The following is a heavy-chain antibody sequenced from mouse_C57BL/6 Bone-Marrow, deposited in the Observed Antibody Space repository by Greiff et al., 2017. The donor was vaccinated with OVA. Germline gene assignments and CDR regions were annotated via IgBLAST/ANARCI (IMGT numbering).Heavy chain of an antibody. J-gene: IGHJ4*01. D-gene: IGHD2-5*01. Sequence: EVKLQESGGGLVKPGGSLKLSCAASGFTFSSYAMSWVRQTPEKRLEWVATISDGGSYTYYPDNVKGRFTISRDNAKNNLYLQMSHLKSEDTAMYYCARDSNSFFYAMDYWGQGTSVTVSS. CDR2: ISDGGSYT. CDR1: GFTFSSYA. V-gene: IGHV5-4*01. CDR3: ARDSNSFFYAMDY.